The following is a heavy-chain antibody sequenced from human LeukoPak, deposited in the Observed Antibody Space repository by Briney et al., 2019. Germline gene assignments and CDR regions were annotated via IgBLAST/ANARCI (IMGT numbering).Heavy chain of an antibody. CDR2: IYYTGST. CDR1: GGSISTYY. CDR3: ARAVIVVAAATQRNWFDP. Sequence: SETLSLTCTLSGGSISTYYWSWVRQPPGKGLEWIGYIYYTGSTDYNPSLKSRVTISVDTSKNQFSLKLSSVTAADTAVYYCARAVIVVAAATQRNWFDPWGQGTLVTVSS. J-gene: IGHJ5*02. D-gene: IGHD2-15*01. V-gene: IGHV4-59*01.